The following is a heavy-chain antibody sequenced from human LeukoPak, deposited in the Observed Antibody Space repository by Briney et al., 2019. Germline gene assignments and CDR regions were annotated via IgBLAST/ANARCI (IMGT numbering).Heavy chain of an antibody. CDR3: ANWGLSYDSSGYPIDY. CDR1: GYTFTGYY. J-gene: IGHJ4*02. CDR2: INPNSGGT. D-gene: IGHD3-22*01. V-gene: IGHV1-2*06. Sequence: APVKVSCKASGYTFTGYYMHWVRQAPGQGLEWMGRINPNSGGTNYAQRFQGRVTMTRDTSISTAYMELSRLRSDDTAVYYCANWGLSYDSSGYPIDYWGQGTLVTVSS.